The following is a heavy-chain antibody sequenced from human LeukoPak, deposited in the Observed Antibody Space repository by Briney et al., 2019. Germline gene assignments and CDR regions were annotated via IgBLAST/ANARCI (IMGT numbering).Heavy chain of an antibody. CDR3: ARAGGYATDAFDI. Sequence: GGSLRLSCAASGFTFSSYSMNWVRQAPGKGLEWVSSISSSSSYIYYADSVKGRFTISRDNAKNSLYLQMSSLRAEDTAVYYCARAGGYATDAFDIWGQGTMVTVSS. CDR1: GFTFSSYS. CDR2: ISSSSSYI. D-gene: IGHD3-22*01. V-gene: IGHV3-21*01. J-gene: IGHJ3*02.